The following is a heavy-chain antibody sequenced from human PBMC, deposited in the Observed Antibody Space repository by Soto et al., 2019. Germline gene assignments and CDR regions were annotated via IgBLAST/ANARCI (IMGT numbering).Heavy chain of an antibody. V-gene: IGHV4-4*02. Sequence: QVQLQESGPGLVKPSGTLSLTCAVSSGSISSSNWWSWVRQPPGKGLEWIGEIYHSGSTNYNPSLKSRVTRSVDKSKNQFSLKLSSVTAADTAVYYCARGANDDFWSGLFYMDVWGKGTTVTVSS. D-gene: IGHD3-3*01. CDR2: IYHSGST. J-gene: IGHJ6*03. CDR3: ARGANDDFWSGLFYMDV. CDR1: SGSISSSNW.